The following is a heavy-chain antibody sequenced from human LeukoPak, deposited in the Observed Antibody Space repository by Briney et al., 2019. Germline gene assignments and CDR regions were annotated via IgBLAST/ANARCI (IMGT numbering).Heavy chain of an antibody. D-gene: IGHD4-23*01. CDR3: AFQDGGIVF. J-gene: IGHJ4*02. CDR1: GFTFSTYN. Sequence: PGGSLRLSCAASGFTFSTYNLNWVRQAAGKGLEWVSYISSGSGSIYADSVKGRFTISRDNAKNSLYLQMNSLRDEDTAVYYCAFQDGGIVFWGQGTLVTVSS. V-gene: IGHV3-48*02. CDR2: ISSGSGS.